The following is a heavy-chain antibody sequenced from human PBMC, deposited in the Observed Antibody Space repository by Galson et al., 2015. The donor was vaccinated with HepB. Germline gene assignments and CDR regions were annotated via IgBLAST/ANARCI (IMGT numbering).Heavy chain of an antibody. J-gene: IGHJ4*02. CDR3: ANDSVSGSYLPTYFDY. CDR2: ISGSGAFT. CDR1: GFNFKSHT. Sequence: SLRLSCAASGFNFKSHTMNWVRQAPGKGLEWVSAISGSGAFTYYAASVKGRFTISRDNSKNTLYLQMTSLRVEDTAIYYCANDSVSGSYLPTYFDYWGQGALVTVSS. V-gene: IGHV3-23*01. D-gene: IGHD1-26*01.